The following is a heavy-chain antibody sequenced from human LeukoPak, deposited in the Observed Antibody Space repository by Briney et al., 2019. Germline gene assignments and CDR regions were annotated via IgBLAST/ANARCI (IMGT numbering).Heavy chain of an antibody. CDR1: GFTFSSYA. Sequence: PGGSLRLSCAASGFTFSSYAMSWVRQAPGKGLEWVSGISGSGGSTYYADSVKGRFTISRDNSKNTLYLQMNSLRAEDTAVYYCAKDNGYYPGYFQHWGQGTLVTVSS. V-gene: IGHV3-23*01. CDR2: ISGSGGST. CDR3: AKDNGYYPGYFQH. J-gene: IGHJ1*01. D-gene: IGHD3-22*01.